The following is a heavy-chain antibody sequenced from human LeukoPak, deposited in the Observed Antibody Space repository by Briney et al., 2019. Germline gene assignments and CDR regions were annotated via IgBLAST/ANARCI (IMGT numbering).Heavy chain of an antibody. CDR3: ARAGGYDPFDY. Sequence: PSQTLSLTCTVSGGSISSGGYHWSWIRQNPEKGLEWIGYIYYSGSSYYNPSLNSRVTISVDTSKNQFSLNLNSVTAADTAVYYCARAGGYDPFDYWGQGTLVTVSS. J-gene: IGHJ4*02. CDR1: GGSISSGGYH. D-gene: IGHD5-12*01. CDR2: IYYSGSS. V-gene: IGHV4-31*03.